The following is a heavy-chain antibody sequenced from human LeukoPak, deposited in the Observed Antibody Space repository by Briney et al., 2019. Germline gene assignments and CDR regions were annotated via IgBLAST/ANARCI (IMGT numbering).Heavy chain of an antibody. CDR1: GFTFSSYS. J-gene: IGHJ6*03. Sequence: GGSLRLSCAASGFTFSSYSMNWVRQAPGKGLEWVSSISSSSSYICYADSVTGQFTISSDNAKTSLYLQMNSLRAEDTAVSECAREECFCSSSKGGHCYMDVWGKGTTVTVSS. CDR2: ISSSSSYI. V-gene: IGHV3-21*01. D-gene: IGHD6-6*01. CDR3: AREECFCSSSKGGHCYMDV.